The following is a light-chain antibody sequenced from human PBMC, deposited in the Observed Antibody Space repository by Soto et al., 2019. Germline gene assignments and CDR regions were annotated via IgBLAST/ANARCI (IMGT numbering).Light chain of an antibody. CDR2: GAS. CDR3: QQSGSSLWT. Sequence: EIVVTQTPGTLSVSPGERSTLSCRASQSVSSSYLAWYQQKPGQAPRLLIYGASSRATGIPDRFSGSGSGTDFTLTISRLEPEDFAVYYCQQSGSSLWTFGQGTKVDIK. CDR1: QSVSSSY. V-gene: IGKV3-20*01. J-gene: IGKJ1*01.